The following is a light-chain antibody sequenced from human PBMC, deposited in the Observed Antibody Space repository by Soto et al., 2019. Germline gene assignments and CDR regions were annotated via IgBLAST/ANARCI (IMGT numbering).Light chain of an antibody. CDR3: QQLNSYPWT. CDR2: AAS. Sequence: DLQLTQSPSFLSASVGDRVTITCRASQGISSYLAWYQQKPGKAPKLLIYAASTLQSGVPSRLSGSGSGTEFTLTISSLQSEDFAADYCQQLNSYPWTFGQGTKVEIK. CDR1: QGISSY. J-gene: IGKJ1*01. V-gene: IGKV1-9*01.